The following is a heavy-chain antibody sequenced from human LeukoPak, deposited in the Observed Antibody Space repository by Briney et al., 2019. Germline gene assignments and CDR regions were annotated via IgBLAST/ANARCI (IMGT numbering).Heavy chain of an antibody. CDR1: GFTFSSYS. D-gene: IGHD3-22*01. Sequence: PGGSLRLSCAASGFTFSSYSMNWVRQAPGKGLEWVANIKVDGSEKYYVDAVKGRFTISRDNAKDSLYLQMNSLRAEDTAVYYCASHRGGYLHSSGNCCGWFDPWGQGTLVTVSS. V-gene: IGHV3-7*01. CDR3: ASHRGGYLHSSGNCCGWFDP. J-gene: IGHJ5*02. CDR2: IKVDGSEK.